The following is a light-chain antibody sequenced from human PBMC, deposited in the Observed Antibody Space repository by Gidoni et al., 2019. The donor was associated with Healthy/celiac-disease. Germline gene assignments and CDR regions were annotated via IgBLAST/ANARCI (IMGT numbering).Light chain of an antibody. CDR1: SSDVGGYNS. V-gene: IGLV2-14*03. Sequence: QSALTQPASVSGSPGQSITIACTGTSSDVGGYNSVSWYQQHPGKAPKLMMYAVSNRPSGVSNRFSGSKSGNTASLTISGLQAEDEADYYCSSYTSSSTLNVVFGGGTKLTVL. J-gene: IGLJ2*01. CDR2: AVS. CDR3: SSYTSSSTLNVV.